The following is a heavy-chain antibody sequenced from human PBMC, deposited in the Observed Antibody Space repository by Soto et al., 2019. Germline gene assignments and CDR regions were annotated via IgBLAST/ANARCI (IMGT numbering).Heavy chain of an antibody. CDR1: GGSISSGDYY. D-gene: IGHD3-22*01. CDR3: ARGSSGYYHDY. Sequence: PSETLSLTCTVSGGSISSGDYYWSWIRQPPGKGLEWIGYIYYSGSTYYNPSLKSRVTISVDTSKNQFSLKLSSVTAADTAVYYCARGSSGYYHDYWGKGTLVTVSS. J-gene: IGHJ4*02. CDR2: IYYSGST. V-gene: IGHV4-30-4*01.